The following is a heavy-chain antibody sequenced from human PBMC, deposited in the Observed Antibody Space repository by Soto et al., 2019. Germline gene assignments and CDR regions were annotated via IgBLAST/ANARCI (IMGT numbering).Heavy chain of an antibody. CDR3: ARRWGEGRVDY. J-gene: IGHJ4*02. Sequence: QVQLQESGPGLVKPSGTLSLTCAVSGGSISSSNWWSWVRQPPGKGLEWIGEIYHSGKTNYNPSLKSRVTMAVDKSRKQFSLKLSSVTAADSAVYYCARRWGEGRVDYWGQGTLVTVSS. CDR2: IYHSGKT. V-gene: IGHV4-4*02. CDR1: GGSISSSNW. D-gene: IGHD3-10*01.